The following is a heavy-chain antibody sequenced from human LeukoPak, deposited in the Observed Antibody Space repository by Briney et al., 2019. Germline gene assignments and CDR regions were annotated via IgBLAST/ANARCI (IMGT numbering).Heavy chain of an antibody. V-gene: IGHV3-21*01. J-gene: IGHJ4*02. Sequence: GGSLRLSCAASGFTFSSYSMNWVRQAPGKGLEWVSSISSSSSYIYYADSVKGRFTISRDNAKNSLYLQMNSLRAEDTAVYYCARAEGYYDSSGYYYSFDSWGQGTLVTVSS. CDR3: ARAEGYYDSSGYYYSFDS. CDR2: ISSSSSYI. CDR1: GFTFSSYS. D-gene: IGHD3-22*01.